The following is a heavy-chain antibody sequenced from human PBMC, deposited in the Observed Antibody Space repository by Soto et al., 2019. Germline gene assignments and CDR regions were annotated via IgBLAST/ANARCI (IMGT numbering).Heavy chain of an antibody. CDR1: GWSFSGYY. Sequence: SETLSLTCAVSGWSFSGYYWSWIRQPPGKGLEWVGDINHSGSTNYNPSLMSRVTISVDTYKNQSSLQMSSVTAADADVDDYARGRDGKGSYYTRLFDYWGQGTLVTVSS. D-gene: IGHD3-10*01. J-gene: IGHJ4*02. CDR3: ARGRDGKGSYYTRLFDY. V-gene: IGHV4-34*01. CDR2: INHSGST.